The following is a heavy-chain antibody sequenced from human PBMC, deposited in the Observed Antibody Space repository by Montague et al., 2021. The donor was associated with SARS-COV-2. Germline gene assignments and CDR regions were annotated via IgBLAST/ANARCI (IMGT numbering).Heavy chain of an antibody. CDR3: ARGGGYYNYGLDV. J-gene: IGHJ6*02. CDR1: GGSISNYY. D-gene: IGHD3-22*01. V-gene: IGHV4-59*01. Sequence: SETLSLTCTVSGGSISNYYWSWIRQPPGRGLEWIGYIYYSGSTDNSPSPKSRVTISLDTSKNQFSLKVTSVTAADTAVYYCARGGGYYNYGLDVWGPGTTVTVSS. CDR2: IYYSGST.